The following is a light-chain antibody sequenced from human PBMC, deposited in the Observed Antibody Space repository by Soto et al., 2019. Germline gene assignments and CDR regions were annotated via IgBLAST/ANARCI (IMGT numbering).Light chain of an antibody. J-gene: IGKJ5*01. Sequence: DSQRVESATSVDPAGGGSVTNTCRASQSINNWLAWYQQKPGKAPKLLIYKASTLESGVPSRFSGSGFGTESTLTIGSLQPADPASQSWRQHNKYLVIVGQGQDGRL. CDR2: KAS. V-gene: IGKV1-5*03. CDR3: RQHNKYLVI. CDR1: QSINNW.